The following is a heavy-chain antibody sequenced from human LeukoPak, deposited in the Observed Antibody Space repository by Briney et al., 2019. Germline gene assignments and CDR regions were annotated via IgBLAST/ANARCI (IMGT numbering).Heavy chain of an antibody. D-gene: IGHD3-10*01. CDR2: IYPGDSDT. CDR1: GYSFTSYW. CDR3: ARQANGSGSQKEYYFDY. J-gene: IGHJ4*02. Sequence: LGESLKISCKGSGYSFTSYWIGWVRQMPGKGLEWMGIIYPGDSDTRYSPSFQGQVTISADKSISTAYLQWSSLKASDTAMYYCARQANGSGSQKEYYFDYWGQGTLVTVSS. V-gene: IGHV5-51*01.